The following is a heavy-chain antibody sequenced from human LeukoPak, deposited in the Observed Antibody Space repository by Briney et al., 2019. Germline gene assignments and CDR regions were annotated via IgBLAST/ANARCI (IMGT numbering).Heavy chain of an antibody. CDR1: GYSISTGRY. Sequence: SETLSLTCAVSGYSISTGRYRGWIRQPPGKGLEWIGSIYHSGSTYYNPSLKSRVTISVDTSKNHFSLTLRSVTAADTAVYYCARSLSTAGIDYWGQGTLVTVSS. V-gene: IGHV4-38-2*01. CDR3: ARSLSTAGIDY. CDR2: IYHSGST. D-gene: IGHD2-2*01. J-gene: IGHJ4*02.